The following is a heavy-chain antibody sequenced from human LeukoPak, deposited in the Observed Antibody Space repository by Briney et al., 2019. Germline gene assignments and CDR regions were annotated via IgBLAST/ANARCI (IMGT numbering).Heavy chain of an antibody. CDR2: IKVDGSEK. D-gene: IGHD6-13*01. CDR1: GFTVSSNY. J-gene: IGHJ6*03. V-gene: IGHV3-7*01. Sequence: GGSLRLSCAPSGFTVSSNYMSWVRQAPGKGLEWVANIKVDGSEKYYVDSVKGRFTISRDNAKNTLYLQMNSLRAEDTAVYYCARSAAAGFSYYSYYLDVWGKGTTVTIFS. CDR3: ARSAAAGFSYYSYYLDV.